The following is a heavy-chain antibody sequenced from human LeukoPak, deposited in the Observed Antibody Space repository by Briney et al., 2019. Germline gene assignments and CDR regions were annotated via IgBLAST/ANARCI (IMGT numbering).Heavy chain of an antibody. CDR2: IYTSGST. CDR3: ASSEHHYGSGSYFYR. Sequence: SETLSLTCIVSGGSISSYYWSWIRQPAGKGLEWIGRIYTSGSTNYNPSLKSRVTMSVDTSKNQFSLKLSSVTAADTAVYYCASSEHHYGSGSYFYRWGQGTLVTVSS. J-gene: IGHJ4*02. D-gene: IGHD3-10*01. CDR1: GGSISSYY. V-gene: IGHV4-4*07.